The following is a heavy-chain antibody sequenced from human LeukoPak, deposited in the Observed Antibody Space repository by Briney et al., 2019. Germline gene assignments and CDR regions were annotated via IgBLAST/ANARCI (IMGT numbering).Heavy chain of an antibody. V-gene: IGHV3-64*04. CDR3: AKDWKPDGLYDLDY. CDR2: ISINGDKT. CDR1: GFTFSGHF. J-gene: IGHJ4*02. Sequence: GGSLRLSCSASGFTFSGHFMHWVRQAPGKGLEYVSSISINGDKTYYAESVKGRFTISRDNSKNTLYLQMNSLRAEDTAVYYCAKDWKPDGLYDLDYWGQGTLVTVSS. D-gene: IGHD5/OR15-5a*01.